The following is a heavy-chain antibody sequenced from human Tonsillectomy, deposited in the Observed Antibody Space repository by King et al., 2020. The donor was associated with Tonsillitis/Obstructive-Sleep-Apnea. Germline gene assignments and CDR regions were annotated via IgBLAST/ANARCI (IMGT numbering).Heavy chain of an antibody. Sequence: QLQESGPGLVKPSETLSLTCTVSGGSISSYYWSWIRPPPGKGLGWVGYIYYNGSTNYNPSLKSRVTISVDTSKNQCYLKLSPVTAADTAVYYCARRIHYDILTGYYLNYFDYWGQGALVTVSS. J-gene: IGHJ4*02. D-gene: IGHD3-9*01. CDR2: IYYNGST. CDR3: ARRIHYDILTGYYLNYFDY. CDR1: GGSISSYY. V-gene: IGHV4-59*08.